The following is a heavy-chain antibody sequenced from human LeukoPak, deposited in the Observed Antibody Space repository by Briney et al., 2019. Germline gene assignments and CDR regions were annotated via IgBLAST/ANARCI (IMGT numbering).Heavy chain of an antibody. CDR3: AREITVDTAMVAAFDI. J-gene: IGHJ3*02. V-gene: IGHV4-59*02. D-gene: IGHD5-18*01. CDR1: GGSVNGHY. CDR2: IYYSGTT. Sequence: SETLSLTCTVSGGSVNGHYWRWIRQPPGKGLEWIGYIYYSGTTNYNPSLKSRVTMLLHTSKNQFSLKLNSVTAADTAVYFCAREITVDTAMVAAFDIWGQGTMVTVSS.